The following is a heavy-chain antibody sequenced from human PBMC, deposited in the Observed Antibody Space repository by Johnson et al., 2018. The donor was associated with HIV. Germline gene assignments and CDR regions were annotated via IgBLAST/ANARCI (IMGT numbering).Heavy chain of an antibody. CDR1: GFTFSSYA. D-gene: IGHD3-16*01. V-gene: IGHV3-30*04. Sequence: QEQLVESGGGVVQPGRSLRLSCAASGFTFSSYAMHWVRQAPGRGLEWVAVISYDASKKYYADSVKGRFTISRDNSKNTLFLQMNSLRAEDTAVDYCARQKLGGGWTLDDAFDIWGQGTMVTVSS. J-gene: IGHJ3*02. CDR2: ISYDASKK. CDR3: ARQKLGGGWTLDDAFDI.